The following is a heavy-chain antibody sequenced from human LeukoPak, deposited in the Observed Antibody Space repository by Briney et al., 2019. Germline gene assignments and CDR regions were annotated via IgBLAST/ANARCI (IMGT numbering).Heavy chain of an antibody. CDR3: ARTPLTTVTTLWYFDL. CDR2: ISGSGAMT. V-gene: IGHV3-23*01. J-gene: IGHJ2*01. D-gene: IGHD4-17*01. Sequence: GGSLRLSCAASGFTFSNHAMIWVRQAPGKGLEWVSSISGSGAMTYYADSVKGRFTISRDNSKNTLYLQMNSLRAEDTAVYYCARTPLTTVTTLWYFDLWGRGTLVTVSS. CDR1: GFTFSNHA.